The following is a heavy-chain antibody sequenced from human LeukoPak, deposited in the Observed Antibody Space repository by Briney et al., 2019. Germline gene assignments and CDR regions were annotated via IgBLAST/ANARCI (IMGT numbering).Heavy chain of an antibody. CDR2: IIPIFGTA. CDR1: GYTFTSYG. J-gene: IGHJ4*02. Sequence: SVKVSCKASGYTFTSYGISWVRQAPGQGLEWMGRIIPIFGTANYAQKFQGRVTITTDESTSTAYMELSSLRSEDTAVYYCARESGQSTLDYWGQGTLVTVSS. V-gene: IGHV1-69*05. CDR3: ARESGQSTLDY.